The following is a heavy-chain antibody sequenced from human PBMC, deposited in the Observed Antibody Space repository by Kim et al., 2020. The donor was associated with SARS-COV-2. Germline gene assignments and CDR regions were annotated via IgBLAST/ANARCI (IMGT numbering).Heavy chain of an antibody. D-gene: IGHD4-17*01. CDR3: ARDFLATVTSPGDYGMDV. V-gene: IGHV3-11*06. Sequence: GRFTIARDNAKNSLYLQMNSLRAEDTAVYYCARDFLATVTSPGDYGMDVWGQGTTVTVSS. J-gene: IGHJ6*02.